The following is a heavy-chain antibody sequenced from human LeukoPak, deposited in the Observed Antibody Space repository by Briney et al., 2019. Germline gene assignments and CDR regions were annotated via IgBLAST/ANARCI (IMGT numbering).Heavy chain of an antibody. CDR2: ISWNSGSI. D-gene: IGHD3-22*01. CDR3: AREYLNYYDSTGYYGY. Sequence: GRSLRLSCAASGFTFDDYAMHWVRQAPGKGLEWVSGISWNSGSIGYADSVKGRFTISRDNAKNTLYLQMNSLRAEDTAVYYCAREYLNYYDSTGYYGYWGQGTLVTVSS. J-gene: IGHJ4*02. CDR1: GFTFDDYA. V-gene: IGHV3-9*01.